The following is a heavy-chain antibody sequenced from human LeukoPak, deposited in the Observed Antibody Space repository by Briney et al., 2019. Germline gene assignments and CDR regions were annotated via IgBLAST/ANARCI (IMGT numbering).Heavy chain of an antibody. CDR3: ARGRGYCSSTSCYLDY. CDR1: GYTFTSYD. CDR2: MNPNSGNT. D-gene: IGHD2-2*01. J-gene: IGHJ4*02. Sequence: GASVKVSCKASGYTFTSYDINWVRQATGQGLEWMGWMNPNSGNTGYAQKFQGRVTITRNTSISTAYMGLSSLRSEDTAVYYCARGRGYCSSTSCYLDYWGQGTLVTVSS. V-gene: IGHV1-8*03.